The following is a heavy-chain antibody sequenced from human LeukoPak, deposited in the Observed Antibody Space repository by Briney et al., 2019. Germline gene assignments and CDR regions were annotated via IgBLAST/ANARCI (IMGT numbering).Heavy chain of an antibody. CDR2: INHSGST. CDR3: ARALPIRWYYYYYMDV. J-gene: IGHJ6*03. V-gene: IGHV4-34*01. D-gene: IGHD4-23*01. CDR1: GGSFSGYY. Sequence: SETLSLTCAVYGGSFSGYYWSWIRQPPGKGLEWIGEINHSGSTNYNPSLKSRVTISVDTYKNQFSLKLSSVTAADTAVYYCARALPIRWYYYYYMDVWGKGTTVTVSS.